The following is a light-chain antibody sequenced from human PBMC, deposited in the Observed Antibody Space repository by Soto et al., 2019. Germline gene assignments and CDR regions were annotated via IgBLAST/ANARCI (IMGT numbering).Light chain of an antibody. CDR1: QDISNY. J-gene: IGKJ4*01. V-gene: IGKV1-33*01. CDR2: DAS. CDR3: QQYDNLPLT. Sequence: DIQMTQSPSSLSASVGDRVTITCQASQDISNYLNWYQQKPGKAPKLLIYDASNLEKEVTYRFSGSGSGTDFTFTIRRLQPEDISTYYFQQYDNLPLTFGGGTQVEIK.